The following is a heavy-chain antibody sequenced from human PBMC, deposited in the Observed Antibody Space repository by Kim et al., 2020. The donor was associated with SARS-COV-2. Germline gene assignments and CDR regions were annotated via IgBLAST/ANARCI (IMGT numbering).Heavy chain of an antibody. V-gene: IGHV3-21*01. J-gene: IGHJ3*02. CDR2: ISSSSSYI. D-gene: IGHD6-25*01. Sequence: GGSLRLSCAASGFTFSSYSMNWVRQAPGKGLEWVSSISSSSSYIYYADSVKGRFAISRDNAKNSLYLQMNSLRAGDTAVYYCARRVAAGHDAFDIWGQGTMVTVSS. CDR1: GFTFSSYS. CDR3: ARRVAAGHDAFDI.